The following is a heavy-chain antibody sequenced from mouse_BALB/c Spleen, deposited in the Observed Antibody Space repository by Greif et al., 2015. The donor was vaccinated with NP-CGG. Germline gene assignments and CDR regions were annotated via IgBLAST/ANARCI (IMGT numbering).Heavy chain of an antibody. CDR1: GYTFTDYY. CDR3: ARRTETEAMDY. CDR2: IYPGSGNT. V-gene: IGHV1-84*02. J-gene: IGHJ4*01. Sequence: QVQLQQSGPELVKPGASVKISCKASGYTFTDYYINWVKQKPGQGLEWIGWIYPGSGNTKYNEKFKGKATLTVDTSSSTAYTQLSSLTSEDTAVYFCARRTETEAMDYWGQGTSVTVSS.